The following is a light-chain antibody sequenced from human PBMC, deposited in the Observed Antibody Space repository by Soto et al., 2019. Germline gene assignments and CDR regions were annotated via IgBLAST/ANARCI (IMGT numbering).Light chain of an antibody. J-gene: IGLJ2*01. CDR2: DVS. Sequence: QSALTQPASVSGSAGQSITISCTGTSSDVGGYNYVSWYQQHPRKAPKLMIYDVSNRPSGVSNRLSGSKSGNTASLTISGLQAEDEADYYCISYTSSSTLHVVFGRGTKHTVL. V-gene: IGLV2-14*01. CDR1: SSDVGGYNY. CDR3: ISYTSSSTLHVV.